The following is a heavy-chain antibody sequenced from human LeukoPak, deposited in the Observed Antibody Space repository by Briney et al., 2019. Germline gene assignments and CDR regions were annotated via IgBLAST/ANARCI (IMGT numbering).Heavy chain of an antibody. CDR3: ARDRYCSGGSCSFDY. CDR1: GFTFSSYS. Sequence: PGGSLRLSCAASGFTFSSYSMNWVRQAPGKGLEWVSYISSSSSTIYYADSVKGRFTISRDNAKNSLYLQMNSLRAEDTAVYYCARDRYCSGGSCSFDYWGQGTLVTVSS. CDR2: ISSSSSTI. V-gene: IGHV3-48*01. D-gene: IGHD2-15*01. J-gene: IGHJ4*02.